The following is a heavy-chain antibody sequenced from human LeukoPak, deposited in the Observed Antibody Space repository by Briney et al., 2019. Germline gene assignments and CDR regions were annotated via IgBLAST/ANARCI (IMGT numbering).Heavy chain of an antibody. V-gene: IGHV3-30-3*01. CDR1: GFTFSSYA. CDR3: ARAPGGFHGDYSPIAY. D-gene: IGHD4-17*01. CDR2: TSDDGSAK. J-gene: IGHJ4*02. Sequence: GGSLRLSCAASGFTFSSYAMHWVRQAPGKGLQWFALTSDDGSAKYYADSVKGRFTISRDNSQNTLYLQMNSLRADETAIYYCARAPGGFHGDYSPIAYWGQGTLVTVSS.